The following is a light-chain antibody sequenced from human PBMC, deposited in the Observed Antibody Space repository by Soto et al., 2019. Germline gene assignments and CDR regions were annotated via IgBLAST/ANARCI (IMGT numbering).Light chain of an antibody. Sequence: QSVLTQPPSVSGAPGQRVTIPCTGTSSNIGAGSDVHWYQQLPGTAPKVLIYDNTHRPSGVPDRFSGSKSGTSASLAITGLQSEDQVNYHCHYYDNSLSAYVLGTGTKVTVL. V-gene: IGLV1-40*01. J-gene: IGLJ1*01. CDR1: SSNIGAGSD. CDR2: DNT. CDR3: HYYDNSLSAYV.